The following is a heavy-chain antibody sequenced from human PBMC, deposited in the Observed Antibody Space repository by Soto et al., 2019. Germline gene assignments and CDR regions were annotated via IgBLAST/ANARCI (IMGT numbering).Heavy chain of an antibody. D-gene: IGHD5-12*01. Sequence: QVQLQESGPGLVKPSETLSLTCTVSGGSISSYYWSWIRQPPGKGLEWIGYIYYSGSTNYNPSLKSRVTISVDTSKDQFALTLSSVTAADTAVYYCAGGLEMATWGGWFDPWGQGTLVTVSS. V-gene: IGHV4-59*01. CDR1: GGSISSYY. CDR3: AGGLEMATWGGWFDP. J-gene: IGHJ5*02. CDR2: IYYSGST.